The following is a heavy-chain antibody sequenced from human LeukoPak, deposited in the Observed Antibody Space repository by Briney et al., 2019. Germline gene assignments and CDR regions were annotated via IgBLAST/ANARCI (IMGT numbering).Heavy chain of an antibody. D-gene: IGHD6-13*01. Sequence: GGSLRLSCAASGLTFSSYGMHWVRQAPGKGLEWVAVISYDGSNKYYADSVKGRFTISRDNSKNTLYLQMNSLRAEDTAVYYCAKDRAAAGTRWFDPWGQGTLVTVSS. V-gene: IGHV3-30*18. CDR3: AKDRAAAGTRWFDP. J-gene: IGHJ5*02. CDR2: ISYDGSNK. CDR1: GLTFSSYG.